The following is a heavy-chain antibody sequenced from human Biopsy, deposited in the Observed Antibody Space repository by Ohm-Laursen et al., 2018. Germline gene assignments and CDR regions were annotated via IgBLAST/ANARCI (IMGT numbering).Heavy chain of an antibody. CDR1: GASITTYCCC. J-gene: IGHJ2*01. CDR2: ISCSEST. CDR3: VREPKTGTAEAWYFDL. D-gene: IGHD3-9*01. V-gene: IGHV4-31*03. Sequence: PSDILSLTCTVSGASITTYCCCWAWIRPGKGMGLEGFVYISCSESTHSNPSLTGRLSISFDTSNNRISLQLRSVSVADTAVYYCVREPKTGTAEAWYFDLWGRGSPGTVPS.